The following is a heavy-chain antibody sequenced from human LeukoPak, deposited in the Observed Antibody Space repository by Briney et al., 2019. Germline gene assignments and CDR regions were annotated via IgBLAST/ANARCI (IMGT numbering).Heavy chain of an antibody. J-gene: IGHJ3*02. CDR3: ARAEAGEDAFDI. V-gene: IGHV3-48*04. CDR2: ISSSSSTI. D-gene: IGHD1-14*01. CDR1: GFTFSSYS. Sequence: GGSLRLSCAASGFTFSSYSMNWVRQAPGKGLEWVSYISSSSSTIYYVDSVKGRFTISRDNAKNSLYLQMNSLRAEDTAVYYCARAEAGEDAFDIWGQGTMVTVSS.